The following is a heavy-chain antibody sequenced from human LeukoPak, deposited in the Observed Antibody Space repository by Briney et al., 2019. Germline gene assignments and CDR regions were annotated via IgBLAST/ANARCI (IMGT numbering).Heavy chain of an antibody. CDR2: ISAYNGNT. Sequence: ASVKVSCKASGYTFTSYGISWVRQAPGQGLEWMGWISAYNGNTNYAQKLQGRVTMTTDTSTSTAYMELRSLRSDDTAVYYCARAYSSGWYRRTWFDPWGQGTLVTVSS. CDR1: GYTFTSYG. CDR3: ARAYSSGWYRRTWFDP. V-gene: IGHV1-18*01. J-gene: IGHJ5*02. D-gene: IGHD6-19*01.